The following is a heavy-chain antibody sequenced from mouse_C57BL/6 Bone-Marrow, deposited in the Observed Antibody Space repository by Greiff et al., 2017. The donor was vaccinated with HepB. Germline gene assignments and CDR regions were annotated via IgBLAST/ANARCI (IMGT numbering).Heavy chain of an antibody. Sequence: QVHVKQSGAELAKPGASVKLSCKASGYTFTSYWMHWVNQRPGQGLEWIGYINPSSGYTKYNQKFKDKATLTADKSSSTAYMQLSSLTYEDSAVYYCDSYGSSYDWYFDVWGTGTTVTVSS. V-gene: IGHV1-7*01. CDR3: DSYGSSYDWYFDV. CDR1: GYTFTSYW. J-gene: IGHJ1*03. D-gene: IGHD1-1*01. CDR2: INPSSGYT.